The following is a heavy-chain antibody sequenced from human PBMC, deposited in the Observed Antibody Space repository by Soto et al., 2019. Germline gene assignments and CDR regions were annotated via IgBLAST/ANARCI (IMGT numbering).Heavy chain of an antibody. Sequence: GGSLRLSCAASGFTFSSYAMSWVRQAPGKGLEWVSAISGSGGSTYYADSVKGRFTISRDNSKNTLYLQMNILRAEDTAVYYCAKYWWDIVVVVAAVFDYWGQGTLVTVSS. D-gene: IGHD2-15*01. J-gene: IGHJ4*02. V-gene: IGHV3-23*01. CDR3: AKYWWDIVVVVAAVFDY. CDR2: ISGSGGST. CDR1: GFTFSSYA.